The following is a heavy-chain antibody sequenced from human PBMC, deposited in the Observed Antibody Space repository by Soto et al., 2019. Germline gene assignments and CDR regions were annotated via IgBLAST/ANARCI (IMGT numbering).Heavy chain of an antibody. D-gene: IGHD6-13*01. V-gene: IGHV3-21*01. CDR1: GFTFRSFT. CDR2: ISSNSAYI. CDR3: TRDASRDSSARGWFDP. J-gene: IGHJ5*02. Sequence: SGGSLRLSCAASGFTFRSFTMNWVCQAPGKGLEWVSTISSNSAYIYYTDALRGRFTISRDNAKNSLHLQMNSLRAEDTAVYYCTRDASRDSSARGWFDPWGPGTLGTVSS.